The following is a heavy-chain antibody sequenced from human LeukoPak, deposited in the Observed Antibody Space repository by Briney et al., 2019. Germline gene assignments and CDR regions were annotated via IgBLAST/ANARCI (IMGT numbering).Heavy chain of an antibody. CDR1: GFTFSSYA. Sequence: HSGGSLRLSCAASGFTFSSYAMSWVCQAPGKGLEWVSAISGSGSSTCYADSVKGRFTISRDNSKNTLYLQMNSLRAEDTAVYYCAKDPSNRDSRYFDYWGQGTLVTVSS. J-gene: IGHJ4*02. CDR3: AKDPSNRDSRYFDY. V-gene: IGHV3-23*01. CDR2: ISGSGSST. D-gene: IGHD5-24*01.